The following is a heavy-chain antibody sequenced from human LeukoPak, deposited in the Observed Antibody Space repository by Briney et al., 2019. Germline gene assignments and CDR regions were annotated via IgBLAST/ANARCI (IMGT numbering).Heavy chain of an antibody. D-gene: IGHD1-1*01. V-gene: IGHV1-2*02. CDR3: AKDLLRYNWNGRNWFDP. CDR2: INPNSGGT. J-gene: IGHJ5*02. Sequence: ASVKVSCKASGYTFTSYYMHWVRQAPGQGLEWMGWINPNSGGTNYAQKFQGRVTMTRDTSISTAYMELSRLRSDDTAVYYCAKDLLRYNWNGRNWFDPWGQGTLVTVSS. CDR1: GYTFTSYY.